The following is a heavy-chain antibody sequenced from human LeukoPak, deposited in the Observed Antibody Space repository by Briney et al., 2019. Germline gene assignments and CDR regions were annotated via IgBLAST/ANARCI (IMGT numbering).Heavy chain of an antibody. CDR3: AGTGGYSGYDWGY. D-gene: IGHD5-12*01. Sequence: SVKVSCKASGGTFSSYAISWVRQAPGQGLEWMGRIIPILGIANYAQKFQGRVTITADKSTSTAYMELSSLRSEDTAVYYCAGTGGYSGYDWGYWGQGTLVTVSS. V-gene: IGHV1-69*04. CDR1: GGTFSSYA. CDR2: IIPILGIA. J-gene: IGHJ4*02.